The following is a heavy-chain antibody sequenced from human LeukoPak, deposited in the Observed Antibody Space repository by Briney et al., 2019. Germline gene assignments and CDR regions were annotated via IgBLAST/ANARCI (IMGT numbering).Heavy chain of an antibody. CDR1: GGSMTGSY. CDR2: IYYSGTT. Sequence: SETLSLTCTVSGGSMTGSYWSWIRQPPGKGLEWIGYIYYSGTTNYNPPLKSRVTISVDTSKNQFSLKLTSVTAADTAVYFCARGGRSLDLWGRGTLVAVSS. V-gene: IGHV4-59*01. CDR3: ARGGRSLDL. J-gene: IGHJ2*01. D-gene: IGHD1-26*01.